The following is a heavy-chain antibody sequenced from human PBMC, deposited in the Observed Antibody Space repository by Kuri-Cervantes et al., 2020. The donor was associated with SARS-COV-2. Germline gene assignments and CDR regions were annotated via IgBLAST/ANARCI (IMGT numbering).Heavy chain of an antibody. CDR2: MNPDTGNA. V-gene: IGHV1-8*02. CDR3: ATHAAIFGVVLPDY. J-gene: IGHJ4*02. CDR1: GYTFTNNG. Sequence: ASVKVSCKASGYTFTNNGINWVRQASGQGLEWMGWMNPDTGNAGYAQKFQGRVTMTEDTSTDTAYMELSSLRSEDTAVYYCATHAAIFGVVLPDYWGQGTLVTVSS. D-gene: IGHD3-3*01.